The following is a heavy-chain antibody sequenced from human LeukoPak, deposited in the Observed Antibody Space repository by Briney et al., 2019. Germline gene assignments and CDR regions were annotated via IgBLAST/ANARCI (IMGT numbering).Heavy chain of an antibody. V-gene: IGHV4-39*01. CDR3: ARGKRIQLWPRVASYFDY. CDR1: GGSIRSSYYY. J-gene: IGHJ4*02. D-gene: IGHD5-18*01. Sequence: SETLSLTCTVSGGSIRSSYYYWGWIRQPPGKGLEWIGSIYDSGSTYYNPSLKSRVTTSVDTSKNQFSLKLSSVTAADTAVYYCARGKRIQLWPRVASYFDYWGQGTLVTVSS. CDR2: IYDSGST.